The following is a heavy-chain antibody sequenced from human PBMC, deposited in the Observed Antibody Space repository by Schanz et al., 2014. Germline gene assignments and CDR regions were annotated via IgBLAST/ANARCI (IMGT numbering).Heavy chain of an antibody. J-gene: IGHJ4*02. CDR1: GFTFSSYA. D-gene: IGHD3-22*01. CDR2: ISGSGGST. CDR3: AKDPSHGDYDYYFDY. V-gene: IGHV3-23*01. Sequence: EGQLLESGGGLIQPGGSLRLSCAASGFTFSSYAMSWVRQAPGKGLEWVSAISGSGGSTYYADSVKGRFTISRDNSKNTLYLQMNSRRAEDTAVYYCAKDPSHGDYDYYFDYWGQGTLVTVSS.